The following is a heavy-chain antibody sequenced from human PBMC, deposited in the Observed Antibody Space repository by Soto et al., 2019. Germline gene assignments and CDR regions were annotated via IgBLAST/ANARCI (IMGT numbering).Heavy chain of an antibody. CDR2: IVVGSGNT. Sequence: ASVKVSCKASGFTFTSSAMQWVRQARGQRLEWIGWIVVGSGNTNYAQKSQERVTITRDMSTSTAYMELSSLRSEDTAVYYCAAEYSGYDSLDAFDIWGQGTMVTVSS. CDR3: AAEYSGYDSLDAFDI. D-gene: IGHD5-12*01. CDR1: GFTFTSSA. J-gene: IGHJ3*02. V-gene: IGHV1-58*02.